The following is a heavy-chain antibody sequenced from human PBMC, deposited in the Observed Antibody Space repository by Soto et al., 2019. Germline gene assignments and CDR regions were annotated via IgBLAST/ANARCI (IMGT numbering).Heavy chain of an antibody. V-gene: IGHV3-66*01. CDR1: GFTVSSNY. D-gene: IGHD4-17*01. CDR3: ARDINPPVTQPAPV. J-gene: IGHJ4*02. Sequence: PGGSLRLSCAASGFTVSSNYMSWGRQAPGKGLEWVSVIYSGGSTYYADSVKGRFTISRDNSKNTLYLKMNSLRAEDTAVYYCARDINPPVTQPAPVWGQGTLVTVSS. CDR2: IYSGGST.